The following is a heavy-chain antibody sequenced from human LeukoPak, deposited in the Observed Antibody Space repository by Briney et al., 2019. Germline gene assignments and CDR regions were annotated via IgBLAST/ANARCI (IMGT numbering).Heavy chain of an antibody. CDR2: IYYSGTT. V-gene: IGHV4-59*01. D-gene: IGHD2-21*02. Sequence: SETLSLTCTVSGGSISPYYWSWIRQPPGKGLEWIGFIYYSGTTNYNPSLKSRVTITVDTSKIQFSQRLSSVTAADTAVYYCARVGGGAYCGGDCYPDAFDIWGQGTMVTVSS. CDR3: ARVGGGAYCGGDCYPDAFDI. J-gene: IGHJ3*02. CDR1: GGSISPYY.